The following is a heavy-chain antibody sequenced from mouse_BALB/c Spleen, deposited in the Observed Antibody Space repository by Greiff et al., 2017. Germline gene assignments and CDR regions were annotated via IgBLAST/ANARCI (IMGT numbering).Heavy chain of an antibody. CDR3: ARDDGYCYYAMDY. V-gene: IGHV5-9-4*01. Sequence: VQLKESGGGLVKPGGSLKLTCAASGFTFSSYAMSWVRQSPEKRLEWVAEISSGGSYTYYPDTVTGRFTISRDNAKNTLYLEMSSLRSEDTAMYYCARDDGYCYYAMDYWGQGTSVTVSS. CDR2: ISSGGSYT. CDR1: GFTFSSYA. J-gene: IGHJ4*01. D-gene: IGHD2-3*01.